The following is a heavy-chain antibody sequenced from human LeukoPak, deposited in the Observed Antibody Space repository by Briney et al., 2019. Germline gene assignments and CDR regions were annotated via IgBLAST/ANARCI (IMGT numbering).Heavy chain of an antibody. J-gene: IGHJ4*02. CDR3: AKEFSAAAYYFHY. D-gene: IGHD6-25*01. Sequence: PGGSLRLSCAASGFTFSTYGMHWVRQAPGKGLEWVAVIWYDGSNKYYADSVKGRFTISRDNSKNTLFLQMNSLRAEDTAVYYCAKEFSAAAYYFHYWGQGTLVTVSS. CDR1: GFTFSTYG. V-gene: IGHV3-33*06. CDR2: IWYDGSNK.